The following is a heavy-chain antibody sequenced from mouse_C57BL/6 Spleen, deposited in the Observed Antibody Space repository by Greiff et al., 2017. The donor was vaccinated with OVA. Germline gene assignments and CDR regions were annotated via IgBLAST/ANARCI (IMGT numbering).Heavy chain of an antibody. CDR2: IYPGDGDT. V-gene: IGHV1-80*01. J-gene: IGHJ2*01. D-gene: IGHD2-5*01. CDR3: ARWGSNSYYFDY. Sequence: VQLQQSGAELVKPGASVKISCKASGYAFSSYWMNWVKQRPGKGLEWIGQIYPGDGDTNYNGKFKGKATLTADKSSSTAYMQLSSLTSEDSAVYLCARWGSNSYYFDYWGQGTTLTVSS. CDR1: GYAFSSYW.